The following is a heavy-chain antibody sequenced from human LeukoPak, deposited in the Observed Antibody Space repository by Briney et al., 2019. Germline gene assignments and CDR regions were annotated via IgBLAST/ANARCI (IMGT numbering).Heavy chain of an antibody. J-gene: IGHJ4*02. CDR1: GGSISSGGYS. CDR3: ASSSSWSVDY. V-gene: IGHV4-30-2*01. D-gene: IGHD6-13*01. CDR2: IYHSGST. Sequence: PSQTLSLTCAVSGGSISSGGYSWSWIRQPPGKGLEWIGYIYHSGSTYYNPSLKSRVTISVDTSKNQFSLKLSSVTAADTAVYYCASSSSWSVDYWGQGTLVTVSS.